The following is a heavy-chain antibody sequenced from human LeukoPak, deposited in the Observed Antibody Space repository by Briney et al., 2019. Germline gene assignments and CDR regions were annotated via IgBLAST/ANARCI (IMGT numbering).Heavy chain of an antibody. CDR1: GYTFTSYG. CDR2: ISAYNGNT. Sequence: EASVKVSCKASGYTFTSYGISWVRQAPGQGLEWMGWISAYNGNTNYAQKLQGRVTMTTDTSTSTAYMELRSLRSDDTAVYYCARERQDYYDSSGYYGMFDYWGQGTLVTVSS. J-gene: IGHJ4*02. V-gene: IGHV1-18*04. CDR3: ARERQDYYDSSGYYGMFDY. D-gene: IGHD3-22*01.